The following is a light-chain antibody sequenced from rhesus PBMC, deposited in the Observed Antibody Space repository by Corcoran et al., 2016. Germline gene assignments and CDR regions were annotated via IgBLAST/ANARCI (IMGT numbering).Light chain of an antibody. CDR1: QGISSW. CDR2: AAS. J-gene: IGKJ2*01. V-gene: IGKV1-33*02. Sequence: DIQMTQSPSSLSASVGDRVTITCQASQGISSWIAWYQQKPGKAPKLLNYAASRLQSGVPSRFGGSGSGTDFTLTSRSLQPEDFATDSCQQHNSYPSSFGQGNKVEIK. CDR3: QQHNSYPSS.